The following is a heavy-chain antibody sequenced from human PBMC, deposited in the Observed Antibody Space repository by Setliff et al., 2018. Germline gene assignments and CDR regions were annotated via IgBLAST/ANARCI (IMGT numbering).Heavy chain of an antibody. CDR1: GYTFTAYY. CDR3: ARGEHIVSGDFYHYIDV. Sequence: ASVKVSCKASGYTFTAYYIHWVRQAPGQGLEWMGWINPNAGNINYIQKFQGRVTMTRDTSISTAYMELRRLKSDDTAVYYCARGEHIVSGDFYHYIDVWVKGTTVTVSS. V-gene: IGHV1-2*02. CDR2: INPNAGNI. D-gene: IGHD2-15*01. J-gene: IGHJ6*03.